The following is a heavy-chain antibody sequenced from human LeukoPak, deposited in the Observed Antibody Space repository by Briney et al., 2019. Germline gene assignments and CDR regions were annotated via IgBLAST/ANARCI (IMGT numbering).Heavy chain of an antibody. D-gene: IGHD4-17*01. V-gene: IGHV4-31*03. CDR2: IYYSGST. Sequence: SETLSLTCTVSGGSISSGGYYWRWIRQHPGKGLEWIGYIYYSGSTYYNPSLKSRVTISVDTSKNQFSLKLSSVTAADTAVYYCARGGDFYGDYNWFDPWGQGTLVTVSS. J-gene: IGHJ5*02. CDR1: GGSISSGGYY. CDR3: ARGGDFYGDYNWFDP.